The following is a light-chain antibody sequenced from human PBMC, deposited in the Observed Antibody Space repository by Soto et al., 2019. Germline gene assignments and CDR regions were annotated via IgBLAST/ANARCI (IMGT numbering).Light chain of an antibody. CDR2: GVS. J-gene: IGKJ2*01. CDR3: QQYNQWPPYT. Sequence: EVVMTQSPATLSVSPGERATLSCRASQSVSSNLAWYQQKPGQAPRLLIYGVSTRATGIPARFSGSGSGTEFTLTISSLQSEDFAVYYCQQYNQWPPYTFGQGTKLEIK. V-gene: IGKV3-15*01. CDR1: QSVSSN.